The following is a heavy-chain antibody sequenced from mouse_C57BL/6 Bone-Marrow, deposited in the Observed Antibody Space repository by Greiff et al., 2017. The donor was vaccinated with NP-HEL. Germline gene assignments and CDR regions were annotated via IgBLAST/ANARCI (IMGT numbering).Heavy chain of an antibody. CDR2: INPSTGGT. Sequence: VQLQESGPELVKPGASVKISCKASGYSFTGYYMNWVKQSPEKSLEWIGEINPSTGGTTYNQKFKAKATLTVDKSSSTAYMPLKSLTSEDSAVYYCARADASIYYDFDYWGQGTTLTVSS. D-gene: IGHD2-1*01. J-gene: IGHJ2*01. CDR3: ARADASIYYDFDY. V-gene: IGHV1-42*01. CDR1: GYSFTGYY.